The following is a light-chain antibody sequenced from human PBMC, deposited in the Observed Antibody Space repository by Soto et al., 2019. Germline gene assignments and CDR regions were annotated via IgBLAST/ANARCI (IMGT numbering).Light chain of an antibody. V-gene: IGKV3-15*01. J-gene: IGKJ1*01. CDR1: QNSYYN. Sequence: MTQSPATVSVSPGESATLSCRASQNSYYNVAWYQHRPGQAPRLLIYRASTRAPGVPARFSGSGSGTEFTLTISSLQPEDFTVYSCLQYHNLWAFGQGTKVEI. CDR2: RAS. CDR3: LQYHNLWA.